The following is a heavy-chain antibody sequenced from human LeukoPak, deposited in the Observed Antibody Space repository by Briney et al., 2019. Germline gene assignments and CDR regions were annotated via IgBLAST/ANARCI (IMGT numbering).Heavy chain of an antibody. V-gene: IGHV1-2*02. CDR1: GYTFTSYG. D-gene: IGHD3-10*01. CDR3: AKDYYGSGSYYQFGY. Sequence: ASVKVSCKASGYTFTSYGISWVRQAPGQGLEWMGWINPNSGGTNYAQKFQGRVTMTRDTSISTAYMELSRLRSDDTAVYYCAKDYYGSGSYYQFGYWGQGTLVTVSS. CDR2: INPNSGGT. J-gene: IGHJ4*02.